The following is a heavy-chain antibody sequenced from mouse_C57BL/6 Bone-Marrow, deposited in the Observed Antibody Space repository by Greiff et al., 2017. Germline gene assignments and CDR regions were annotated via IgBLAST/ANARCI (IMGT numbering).Heavy chain of an antibody. D-gene: IGHD2-4*01. CDR1: GYTFTSYW. V-gene: IGHV1-55*01. CDR2: IYPGSGST. CDR3: ARRGAFYDYDWFAY. Sequence: QVHVKQPGAELVKPGASVKMSCKASGYTFTSYWITWVKQRPGQGLEWIGDIYPGSGSTNYNEKFKGKATLPVDTSSSTAYMQLSSRTSEDSAVYYCARRGAFYDYDWFAYWGQGTLVTVSA. J-gene: IGHJ3*01.